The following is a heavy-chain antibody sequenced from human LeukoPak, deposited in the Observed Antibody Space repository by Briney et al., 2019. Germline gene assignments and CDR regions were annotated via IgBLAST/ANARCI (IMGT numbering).Heavy chain of an antibody. CDR1: GFTFSNYA. CDR2: ISGSGGSI. J-gene: IGHJ4*02. CDR3: AKERTSSYYFFDH. V-gene: IGHV3-23*01. Sequence: GGSLRLSCAASGFTFSNYAMSWVRQAPGKGLEWVSTISGSGGSIYYADSVKGRFTISRDSSKNTLYLQMNSLRAEDTAVYYCAKERTSSYYFFDHWGQGTLVTASS. D-gene: IGHD3-3*01.